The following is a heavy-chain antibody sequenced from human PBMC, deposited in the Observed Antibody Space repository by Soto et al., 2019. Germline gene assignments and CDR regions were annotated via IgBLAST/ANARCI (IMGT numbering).Heavy chain of an antibody. CDR3: AHRRSYCSGGSCYSGFDY. J-gene: IGHJ4*02. D-gene: IGHD2-15*01. CDR2: IYWDDDK. V-gene: IGHV2-5*02. CDR1: GFSLSTSGVG. Sequence: QITLKESGPTLVKPTQTLTLTCTFSGFSLSTSGVGVGWIRQPPGKALEWLALIYWDDDKRYSPSLKSRLTTXKXXSNNQVVLTMTNMDPVDTATYYCAHRRSYCSGGSCYSGFDYWGQGTLVTVSS.